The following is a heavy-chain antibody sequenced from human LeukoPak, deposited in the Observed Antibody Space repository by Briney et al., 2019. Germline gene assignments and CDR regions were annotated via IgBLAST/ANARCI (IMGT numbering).Heavy chain of an antibody. Sequence: GGSLRLSCAASGFTFSSYAMHWVRQAPGKGLEWVAVISYDGSNKYYADSVKGRFTISGDNSKNTLYLQMNSLRAEDTAVYYCARDYYDSSGYLGYYYYGMDVWGQGTTVTVSS. J-gene: IGHJ6*02. D-gene: IGHD3-22*01. CDR3: ARDYYDSSGYLGYYYYGMDV. V-gene: IGHV3-30-3*01. CDR2: ISYDGSNK. CDR1: GFTFSSYA.